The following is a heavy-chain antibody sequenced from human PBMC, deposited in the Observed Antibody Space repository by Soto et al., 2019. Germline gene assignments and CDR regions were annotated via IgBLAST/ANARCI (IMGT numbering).Heavy chain of an antibody. Sequence: QVQLVQSGAEVKKPGSSVKVSCKASGGTFSTYAISWVRQAPGQGLEWMGGIIPIFGTADYAQKFQGRVTIIADESTSTAYMELSSLRSQDTAVYYCARHPGRPYYYYGMDVWGQGTTVTVSS. D-gene: IGHD2-15*01. CDR1: GGTFSTYA. CDR3: ARHPGRPYYYYGMDV. J-gene: IGHJ6*02. V-gene: IGHV1-69*12. CDR2: IIPIFGTA.